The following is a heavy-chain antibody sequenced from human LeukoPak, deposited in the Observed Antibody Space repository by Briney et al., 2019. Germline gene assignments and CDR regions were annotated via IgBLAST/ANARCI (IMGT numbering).Heavy chain of an antibody. Sequence: SETLSLTCAVYGGSFSDFYWNWIRQPPGQGLEWIGDVYHTGDTNYNPSLKSRVTISVDTSKNQFSLKLSAVTAADTALYYCAGVGMVGAPAYRGQGTLVTVSS. CDR2: VYHTGDT. D-gene: IGHD1-26*01. CDR1: GGSFSDFY. V-gene: IGHV4-34*01. CDR3: AGVGMVGAPAY. J-gene: IGHJ4*02.